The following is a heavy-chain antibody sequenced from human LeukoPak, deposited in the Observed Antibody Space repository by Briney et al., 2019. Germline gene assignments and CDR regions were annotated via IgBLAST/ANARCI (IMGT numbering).Heavy chain of an antibody. V-gene: IGHV4-59*08. CDR3: ARGVGPTTAQSTFDY. D-gene: IGHD1-26*01. Sequence: SETLSLTCTVSGGSISSYYWSWIRQPPGKGLEWIGYIYYSGSANYHPSLKSRVTISVDTSKNRFSLRLTSVTAADTAVYYCARGVGPTTAQSTFDYWGQGALVTVSS. CDR1: GGSISSYY. CDR2: IYYSGSA. J-gene: IGHJ4*02.